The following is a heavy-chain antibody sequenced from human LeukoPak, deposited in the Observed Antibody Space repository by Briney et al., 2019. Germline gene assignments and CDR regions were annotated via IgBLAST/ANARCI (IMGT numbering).Heavy chain of an antibody. J-gene: IGHJ4*01. Sequence: GGSLRLSCAGSGFTFSREVRPWVRQAPGKGLEHVSTITDSGDRTHYADSVKGRFTISRDNSKGTLFLQMDSLRAEDTAIYYCVRVYLATFSFDYWGQGTLVTVSS. D-gene: IGHD3-16*02. CDR1: GFTFSREV. CDR2: ITDSGDRT. V-gene: IGHV3-64*02. CDR3: VRVYLATFSFDY.